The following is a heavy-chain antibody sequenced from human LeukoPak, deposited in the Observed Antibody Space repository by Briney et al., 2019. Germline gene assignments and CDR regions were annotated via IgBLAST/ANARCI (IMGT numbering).Heavy chain of an antibody. CDR3: ARKTDWYFGL. Sequence: PGGSLRLSCAASGFTFSSYSMNWVRQAPGKGLEWVSSISSSGSFVYYADLVKGRFTISRDNAKNSLYLQMNSLRAEDAAVYFCARKTDWYFGLWGRGTLVTVSS. CDR2: ISSSGSFV. D-gene: IGHD2-21*02. V-gene: IGHV3-21*06. J-gene: IGHJ2*01. CDR1: GFTFSSYS.